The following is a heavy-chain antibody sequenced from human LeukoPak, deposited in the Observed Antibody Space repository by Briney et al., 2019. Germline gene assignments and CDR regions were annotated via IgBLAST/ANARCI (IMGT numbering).Heavy chain of an antibody. CDR3: ARSSHEVNWFDP. CDR2: IKQDGSEK. Sequence: GGSLRLSCAASGFTFSSYWMSWVRQAPGKGLEWVANIKQDGSEKYYVDSVKGRFTISRDNAKDSLYLQMSSLRAEDTAVYYCARSSHEVNWFDPWGQGTLVTVSS. CDR1: GFTFSSYW. V-gene: IGHV3-7*03. J-gene: IGHJ5*02.